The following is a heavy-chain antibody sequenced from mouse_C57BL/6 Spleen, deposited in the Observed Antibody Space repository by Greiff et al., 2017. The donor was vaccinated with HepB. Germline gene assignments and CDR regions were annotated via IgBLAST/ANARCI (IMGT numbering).Heavy chain of an antibody. D-gene: IGHD2-4*01. J-gene: IGHJ3*01. CDR1: GYAFSSYW. Sequence: VQLQQSGAELVKPGASVKISCKASGYAFSSYWMNWVKQRPGKGLEWIGQIYPGDGDTNYNGKFKGKATLTADKSSSTAYMQLSSLTSEDSAGYFCERRDYDYDWFAYWGQGTLVTVSA. V-gene: IGHV1-80*01. CDR2: IYPGDGDT. CDR3: ERRDYDYDWFAY.